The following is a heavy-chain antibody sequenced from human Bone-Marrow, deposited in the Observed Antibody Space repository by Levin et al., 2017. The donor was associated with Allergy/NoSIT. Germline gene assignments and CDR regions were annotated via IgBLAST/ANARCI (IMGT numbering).Heavy chain of an antibody. D-gene: IGHD5-18*01. V-gene: IGHV3-23*01. J-gene: IGHJ4*02. Sequence: QPGGSLRLSCAVSGFTFSTYAMNWVRQTPGKGLEWVSGISHSGGATYYADAVKGRFTISRDNSKNTLYLQMKSLRAEDTAVYYCAKDLGTVMVTEIDYWGQGTLVTVSS. CDR2: ISHSGGAT. CDR3: AKDLGTVMVTEIDY. CDR1: GFTFSTYA.